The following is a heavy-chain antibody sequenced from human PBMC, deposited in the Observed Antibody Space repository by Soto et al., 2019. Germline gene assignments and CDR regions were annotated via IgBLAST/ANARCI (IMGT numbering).Heavy chain of an antibody. D-gene: IGHD6-13*01. CDR1: GFTFSSYA. Sequence: GGSLRLSCAASGFTFSSYAMSWVRQAPGKGLEWVSAISGSGGSTYYADSVKGRFTISRDNSKNTLYLQMNSLRAEDTAVYYCAKDGKSSWYFPPDYWGQGTLVTVSS. J-gene: IGHJ4*02. CDR3: AKDGKSSWYFPPDY. V-gene: IGHV3-23*01. CDR2: ISGSGGST.